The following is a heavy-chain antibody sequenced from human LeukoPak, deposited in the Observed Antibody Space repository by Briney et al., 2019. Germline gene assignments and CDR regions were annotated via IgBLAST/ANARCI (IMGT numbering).Heavy chain of an antibody. CDR3: ARAFYDDIVVVPALNSLFDY. Sequence: PSETLSLTCTVSGGSISSSSYYWGWIRQPPGKGLEWIGSIYYSGSTYYNPSLKSRVTISVDTSKNQFSLKLSSVTAADSAVYYCARAFYDDIVVVPALNSLFDYWGQGTLVTVSS. CDR1: GGSISSSSYY. V-gene: IGHV4-39*01. J-gene: IGHJ4*02. D-gene: IGHD2-2*01. CDR2: IYYSGST.